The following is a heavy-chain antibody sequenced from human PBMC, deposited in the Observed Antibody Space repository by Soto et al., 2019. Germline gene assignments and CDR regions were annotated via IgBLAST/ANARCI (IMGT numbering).Heavy chain of an antibody. CDR1: GGSISSYY. CDR3: AGFLGDYVSY. J-gene: IGHJ4*02. V-gene: IGHV4-59*08. CDR2: IYYSGST. Sequence: SETLSLTCTVSGGSISSYYWSWIRQPPGKGLEWIGYIYYSGSTNYSPSLKSRVTISVDTSKNQYSPNLNYVIAADTAVYYCAGFLGDYVSYWGQGTLVPVSS. D-gene: IGHD4-17*01.